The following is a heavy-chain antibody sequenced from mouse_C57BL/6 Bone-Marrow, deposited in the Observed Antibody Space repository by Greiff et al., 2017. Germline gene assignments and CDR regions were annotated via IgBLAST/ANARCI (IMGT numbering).Heavy chain of an antibody. CDR2: IDPEDGET. V-gene: IGHV14-2*01. Sequence: LVESGAELVKPGASVKLSCTASGFNIKDYYMHWVKQRTEQGLEWIGRIDPEDGETKYAPKFQGKATITADTSSNTAYLQLSSLTSEDTAVYYCARRTVAFPYYAMDYWGQGTSVTVSS. CDR3: ARRTVAFPYYAMDY. J-gene: IGHJ4*01. CDR1: GFNIKDYY. D-gene: IGHD1-1*01.